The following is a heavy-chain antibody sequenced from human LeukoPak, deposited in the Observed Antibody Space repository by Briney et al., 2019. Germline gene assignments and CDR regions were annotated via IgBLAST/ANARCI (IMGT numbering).Heavy chain of an antibody. D-gene: IGHD3-9*01. Sequence: TGGSLRLSCAASGFTFSSYWMSWVRQAPGKGLEWVSAISGSGGSTYYADSVKGRFTISRDNSKNTLYLQMNSLRAEDTAVYYCATRYFDWLLGDFDYWGQGTLVTVSS. J-gene: IGHJ4*02. CDR3: ATRYFDWLLGDFDY. CDR1: GFTFSSYW. V-gene: IGHV3-23*01. CDR2: ISGSGGST.